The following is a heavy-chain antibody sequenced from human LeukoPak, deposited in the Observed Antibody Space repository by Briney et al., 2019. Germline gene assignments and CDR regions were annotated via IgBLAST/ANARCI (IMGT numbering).Heavy chain of an antibody. CDR2: ISHEGTEK. CDR1: GFTFSSYA. Sequence: GRPLRLSCAASGFTFSSYAMHWVRQAPGTGLEWVAFISHEGTEKYYADSVKGRFTISRDNSKNTLYLQMNSLRDEDTAVFYCATDRGWYFDYWGQGTLVTVSS. D-gene: IGHD6-19*01. CDR3: ATDRGWYFDY. V-gene: IGHV3-30*04. J-gene: IGHJ4*02.